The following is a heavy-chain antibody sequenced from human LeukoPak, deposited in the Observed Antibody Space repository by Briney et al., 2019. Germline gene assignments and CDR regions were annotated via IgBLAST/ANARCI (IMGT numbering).Heavy chain of an antibody. D-gene: IGHD2/OR15-2a*01. V-gene: IGHV3-66*02. Sequence: GGSLRLSCAASGFIVSSNYMSWVRQAPGKGLEWVSVFYSGGSTYYADSVKGRFTMSRDNSKNTLYLQMNSLRAEDTAVYYCAICSRRVNYFDYYMDVWGNGTTVTVSS. CDR3: AICSRRVNYFDYYMDV. CDR1: GFIVSSNY. J-gene: IGHJ6*03. CDR2: FYSGGST.